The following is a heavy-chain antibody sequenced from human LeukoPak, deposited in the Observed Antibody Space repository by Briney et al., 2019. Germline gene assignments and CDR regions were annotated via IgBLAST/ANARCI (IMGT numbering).Heavy chain of an antibody. J-gene: IGHJ3*02. D-gene: IGHD2-2*01. CDR1: GFTVSDHY. Sequence: GGSLRLSCAASGFTVSDHYMDWVRQAPGKGLEWVGRTRNKANSYTTEYAASVKGRFTISRADSENSLYLQMNSLKTEDTAVYYCARVRYCSSTTCRGAFDIWGQGTMVTVSS. V-gene: IGHV3-72*01. CDR3: ARVRYCSSTTCRGAFDI. CDR2: TRNKANSYTT.